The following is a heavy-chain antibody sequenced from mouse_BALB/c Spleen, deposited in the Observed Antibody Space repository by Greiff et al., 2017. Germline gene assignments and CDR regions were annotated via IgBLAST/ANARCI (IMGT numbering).Heavy chain of an antibody. D-gene: IGHD2-14*01. J-gene: IGHJ4*01. CDR1: GYTFTDYW. Sequence: QVQLQQPGAELVMPGASVKMSCKASGYTFTDYWMPWVKQRPGQGLEWIGAIDTSDSYTSYNQKFKGKATLTVDESSSTAYMQLSSLTSEDSAVYYCARGEVPNAMDYWGQGTAVTGSS. CDR3: ARGEVPNAMDY. CDR2: IDTSDSYT. V-gene: IGHV1-69*01.